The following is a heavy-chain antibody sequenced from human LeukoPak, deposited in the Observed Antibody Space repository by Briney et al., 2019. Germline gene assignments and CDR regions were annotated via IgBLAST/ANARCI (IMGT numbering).Heavy chain of an antibody. Sequence: GGPLRLSCAASGFTFSSYSMNWVRQAPGKGLEWVSSISSSSSYIYYADSVKGRFTISRDNAKNSLYLQMNSLRAEDTAVYYCARGACSGGSCYPIGYGMDVWGQGTTVTVSS. CDR2: ISSSSSYI. D-gene: IGHD2-15*01. CDR1: GFTFSSYS. J-gene: IGHJ6*02. V-gene: IGHV3-21*01. CDR3: ARGACSGGSCYPIGYGMDV.